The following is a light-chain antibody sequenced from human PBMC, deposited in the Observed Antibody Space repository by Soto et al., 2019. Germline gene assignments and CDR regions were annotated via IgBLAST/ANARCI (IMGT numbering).Light chain of an antibody. CDR1: QSISSW. V-gene: IGKV1-5*03. CDR2: EAS. Sequence: DIQMTQSPSTLSASVGDRVTITCLASQSISSWLAWYQQKPGKAPNLLIYEASSLESGVPSRFSGSGSGTDFTLTISSLQPEDFATYYCQQSYSTPITFGQGTRLEIK. CDR3: QQSYSTPIT. J-gene: IGKJ5*01.